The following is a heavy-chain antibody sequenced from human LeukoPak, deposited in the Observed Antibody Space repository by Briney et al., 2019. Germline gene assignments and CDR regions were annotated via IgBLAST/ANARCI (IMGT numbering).Heavy chain of an antibody. CDR3: ARRGYSSSSEF. D-gene: IGHD6-6*01. CDR1: GDSFTSYG. CDR2: ISAYNGNT. V-gene: IGHV1-18*01. J-gene: IGHJ3*01. Sequence: ASVKVSCKASGDSFTSYGIRWVRQAPGEGLEWMGWISAYNGNTNYAQKLQGRVTMTTDTSTSTAYMELRSLRSDDTAVYYCARRGYSSSSEFWGQGTMVTVSS.